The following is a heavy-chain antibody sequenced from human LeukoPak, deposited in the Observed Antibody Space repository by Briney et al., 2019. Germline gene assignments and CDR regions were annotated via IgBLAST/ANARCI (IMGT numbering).Heavy chain of an antibody. J-gene: IGHJ5*02. CDR3: ATGILGYCSSTSCSYNWFDP. CDR1: GGSFSGYY. Sequence: PSETLSLTCAVYGGSFSGYYWSWIRQPPGKGLEWIGEINHSGSTNYNPSLTSRITISVDASKKQFSLKLSSVTAADTAVYYCATGILGYCSSTSCSYNWFDPWGQGTLVTVSS. D-gene: IGHD2-2*01. CDR2: INHSGST. V-gene: IGHV4-34*01.